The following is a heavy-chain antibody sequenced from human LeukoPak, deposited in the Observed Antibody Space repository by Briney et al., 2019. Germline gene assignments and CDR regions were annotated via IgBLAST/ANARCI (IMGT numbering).Heavy chain of an antibody. Sequence: SETLSLTCTVSGDSMSSGTYYWNWIRQPAGKRLEYLGRIFSSGNSNYSPSLKSRVTMSMDTSKNQFSLNLSSVTAADSAVYYCAGFCASSTCYNGGTNFAFWGQGALVTVSS. D-gene: IGHD2-2*01. J-gene: IGHJ4*02. CDR1: GDSMSSGTYY. V-gene: IGHV4-61*02. CDR3: AGFCASSTCYNGGTNFAF. CDR2: IFSSGNS.